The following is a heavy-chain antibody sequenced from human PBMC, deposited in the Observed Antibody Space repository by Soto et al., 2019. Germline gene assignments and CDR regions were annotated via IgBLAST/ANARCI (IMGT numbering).Heavy chain of an antibody. D-gene: IGHD5-12*01. CDR3: VKSRGGNNFDFFD. CDR2: IRGNGDPP. J-gene: IGHJ4*02. V-gene: IGHV3-64D*06. CDR1: GFTFSSYA. Sequence: GGSLRLSCSASGFTFSSYAMHWVRQAPGKGLEYVSGIRGNGDPPFYADSVKGRFTISRDNSKNTLYLQMSSLSADDTAVYYCVKSRGGNNFDFFDWGQGALVTVSS.